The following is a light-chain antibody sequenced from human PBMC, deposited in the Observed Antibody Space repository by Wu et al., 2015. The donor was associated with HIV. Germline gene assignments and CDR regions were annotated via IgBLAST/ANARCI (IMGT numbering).Light chain of an antibody. CDR2: DVV. V-gene: IGKV3-11*01. Sequence: EIVLTQSPDTLSLSPGERATLSCRANQSVSNFFAWYQQKPGQAPRLLIFDVVSRATGIPARFSGSGFGTDFILTISSLEPEDSAVYYCQQRFTWPLTFGQGTRLEIK. J-gene: IGKJ5*01. CDR3: QQRFTWPLT. CDR1: QSVSNF.